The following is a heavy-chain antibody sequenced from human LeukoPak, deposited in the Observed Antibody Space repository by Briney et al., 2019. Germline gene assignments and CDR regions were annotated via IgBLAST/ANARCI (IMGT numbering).Heavy chain of an antibody. V-gene: IGHV1-2*02. CDR3: VRSPIGASAY. Sequence: ASVMVSCKPSGYTFTDSYIHWVRQAPGVGLQWMGWISPNNGDTKYAEDFQDRVTMTRDTSINTAYMELTGLTPDDTAVYYCVRSPIGASAYWGRGTLVTVSS. CDR2: ISPNNGDT. J-gene: IGHJ4*02. D-gene: IGHD3-10*01. CDR1: GYTFTDSY.